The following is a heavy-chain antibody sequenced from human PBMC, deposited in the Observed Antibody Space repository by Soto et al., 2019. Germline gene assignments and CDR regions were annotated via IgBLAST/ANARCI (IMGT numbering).Heavy chain of an antibody. J-gene: IGHJ6*02. V-gene: IGHV1-69*01. CDR3: ARGAAMVTDYGMDV. D-gene: IGHD5-18*01. Sequence: QVQLVQSGAEVKKPGSSVKVSCKASGGTFSSYAISWVRQAPGQGLEWMGGIIPIFGTANYAQKFQGRVTITADESTSTAYRELSSLRSEDTAVYYCARGAAMVTDYGMDVWGQGTTVTVSS. CDR1: GGTFSSYA. CDR2: IIPIFGTA.